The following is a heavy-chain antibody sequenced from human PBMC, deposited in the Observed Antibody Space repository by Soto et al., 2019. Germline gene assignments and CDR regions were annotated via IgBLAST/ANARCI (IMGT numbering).Heavy chain of an antibody. Sequence: GASVKVSCKASGGTFSSYAISWVRQAPGQGLEWMGGIIPIFGTANYAQKFQGRVTITEDESTSTAYMELSSLRSEDTAVYYCARRLDFWSGSPGYYYYGMDVWGQGTTVTVSS. CDR2: IIPIFGTA. CDR1: GGTFSSYA. D-gene: IGHD3-3*01. CDR3: ARRLDFWSGSPGYYYYGMDV. V-gene: IGHV1-69*13. J-gene: IGHJ6*02.